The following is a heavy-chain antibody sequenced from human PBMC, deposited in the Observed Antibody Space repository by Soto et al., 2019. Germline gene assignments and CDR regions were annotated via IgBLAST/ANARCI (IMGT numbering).Heavy chain of an antibody. CDR1: GFTFSSYS. D-gene: IGHD1-20*01. V-gene: IGHV3-21*01. J-gene: IGHJ4*02. CDR3: ARETVAGIIGLDY. CDR2: ISSSSSYI. Sequence: GSLRLSCAASGFTFSSYSMNWVRQAPGKGLEWVSSISSSSSYIYYADSVKGRFTISRNNAKNSLYLQMNSLRAEDTAVYYCARETVAGIIGLDYWGPGILVSVSS.